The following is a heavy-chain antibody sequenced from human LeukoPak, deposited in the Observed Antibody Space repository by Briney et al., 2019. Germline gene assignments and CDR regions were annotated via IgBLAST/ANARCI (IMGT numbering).Heavy chain of an antibody. D-gene: IGHD6-19*01. V-gene: IGHV4-59*08. J-gene: IGHJ4*02. CDR2: IYYSGST. Sequence: SETLSLTCTVSGGSISSYYWSWIRQPPGKGLEWIGYIYYSGSTNYNPSLKSRVTISVDTSKNQFSLKLSSVTAADTAVYYCARGIAVAGRGWDYFDYWGQGTLVTVSS. CDR1: GGSISSYY. CDR3: ARGIAVAGRGWDYFDY.